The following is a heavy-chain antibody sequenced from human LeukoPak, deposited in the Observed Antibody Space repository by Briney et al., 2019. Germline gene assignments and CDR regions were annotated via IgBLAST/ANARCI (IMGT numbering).Heavy chain of an antibody. Sequence: GGSLRLSCAASGFTFGNYWINWVRQAPGKGLEWVANIKEDGSEKFYVDSVKGRFTISRDNAKNSLSLQMNSLRAEDTAVYYCAREGGIVYLGAFDIWGQGTMVTVSS. CDR3: AREGGIVYLGAFDI. D-gene: IGHD1-26*01. V-gene: IGHV3-7*03. CDR2: IKEDGSEK. CDR1: GFTFGNYW. J-gene: IGHJ3*02.